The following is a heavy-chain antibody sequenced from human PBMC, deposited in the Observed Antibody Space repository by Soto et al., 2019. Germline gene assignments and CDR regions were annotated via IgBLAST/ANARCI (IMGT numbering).Heavy chain of an antibody. J-gene: IGHJ6*02. D-gene: IGHD6-13*01. CDR3: AKKGQPPYYYYGRDV. Sequence: EASVKVSCKASGYTFTRYGISWVRQAPGQGLEWMGWISGYNGDTNYAQKFQGRVSMTIDTSTTTAYMELRSLTSDDPAGYYWAKKGQPPYYYYGRDVWGQGTKVTVSS. CDR1: GYTFTRYG. CDR2: ISGYNGDT. V-gene: IGHV1-18*01.